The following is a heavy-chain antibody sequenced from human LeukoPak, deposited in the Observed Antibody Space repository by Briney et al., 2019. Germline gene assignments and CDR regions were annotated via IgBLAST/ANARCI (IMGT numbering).Heavy chain of an antibody. J-gene: IGHJ4*02. CDR3: ARGEYYGSGSWGY. CDR2: MNPNSGYT. V-gene: IGHV1-8*03. D-gene: IGHD3-10*01. Sequence: GASVKVSCKASRYSLTSYDINWVRQAPGQGLDWMGWMNPNSGYTGYAQKFQGRVTFTRNPSINTAYMELSSLRSEDTAVYFSARGEYYGSGSWGYWGQGTLVTVSS. CDR1: RYSLTSYD.